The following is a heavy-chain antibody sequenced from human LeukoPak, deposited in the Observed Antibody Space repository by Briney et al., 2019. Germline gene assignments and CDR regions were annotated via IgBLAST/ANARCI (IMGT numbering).Heavy chain of an antibody. D-gene: IGHD5-18*01. J-gene: IGHJ4*02. CDR3: ARDPGPIQLWLLDY. Sequence: GGSLRLSCAASGFTFSSYTIHWVRQAPGKGLEWVAVISYDGSNKYYADSVKGRFTISRDNSKNTLYLQMNSLRAEDTAVYYCARDPGPIQLWLLDYWGQGTLVTVSS. CDR1: GFTFSSYT. V-gene: IGHV3-30-3*01. CDR2: ISYDGSNK.